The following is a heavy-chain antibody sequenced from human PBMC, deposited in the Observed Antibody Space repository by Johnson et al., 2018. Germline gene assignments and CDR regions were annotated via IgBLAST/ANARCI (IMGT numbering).Heavy chain of an antibody. CDR2: ISSSSSTI. J-gene: IGHJ6*02. Sequence: EVQLVESGGGLVQPGGSLRLSCAASGFTFSSYSMNWVRQAPGKGLEWVSYISSSSSTIYYADSVKGRVTISRDNAKNSLYLQMNSLRDEDTAVYYCARDLGCSGGSCYYYYYYYGMDVWGQGTTVTVSS. V-gene: IGHV3-48*02. CDR3: ARDLGCSGGSCYYYYYYYGMDV. D-gene: IGHD2-15*01. CDR1: GFTFSSYS.